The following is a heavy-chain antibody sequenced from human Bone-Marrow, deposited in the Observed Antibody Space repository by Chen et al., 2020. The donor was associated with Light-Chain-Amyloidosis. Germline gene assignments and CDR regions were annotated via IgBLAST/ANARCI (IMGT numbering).Heavy chain of an antibody. J-gene: IGHJ4*02. CDR2: VSGSTVST. Sequence: EVQLVESGGGLVKPGGSLRLSCAASGFTFGRHSMHWVRQAPGKGLEWVSTVSGSTVSTYYAGAVKGRFIISRDNSKSTLYLQMNSLRAGDTAVYFCTRKGGYFDFWGQGSLVTVSP. CDR3: TRKGGYFDF. V-gene: IGHV3-23*04. CDR1: GFTFGRHS. D-gene: IGHD3-10*01.